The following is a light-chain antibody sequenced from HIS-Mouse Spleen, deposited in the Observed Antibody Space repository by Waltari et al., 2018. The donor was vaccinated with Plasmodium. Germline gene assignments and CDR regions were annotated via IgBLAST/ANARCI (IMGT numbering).Light chain of an antibody. Sequence: SYELTQPPSVSVSPGQTARITCSGAALPKKYASWYQQKSGQAPVLVIYEDSKRPPGIPERFSGASSGTMATLTISGAQVEDEADYYCYSTDSSGNHRVFGGGTKLTVL. V-gene: IGLV3-10*01. CDR3: YSTDSSGNHRV. J-gene: IGLJ3*02. CDR2: EDS. CDR1: ALPKKY.